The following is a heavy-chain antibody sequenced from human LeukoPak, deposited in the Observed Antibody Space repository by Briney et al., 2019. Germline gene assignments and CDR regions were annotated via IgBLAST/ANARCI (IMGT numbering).Heavy chain of an antibody. CDR3: ARGLGAVAGTGFDY. V-gene: IGHV4-34*01. CDR1: GGSSSGYY. CDR2: INHSGST. D-gene: IGHD6-19*01. J-gene: IGHJ4*02. Sequence: SETLSLTCAVYGGSSSGYYWSWIRQPPGKGLEWIGEINHSGSTNYNPSLKSRVTISVDTSKNQFSLKLSSVTAADTAVYYCARGLGAVAGTGFDYWGQGTLVTVSS.